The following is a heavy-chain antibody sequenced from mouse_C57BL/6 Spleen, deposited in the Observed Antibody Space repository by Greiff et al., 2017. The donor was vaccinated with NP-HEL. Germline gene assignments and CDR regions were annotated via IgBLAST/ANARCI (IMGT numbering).Heavy chain of an antibody. Sequence: EVQVVESGGGLVKPGGSLKLSCAASGFTFSDYGMHWVRQAPEKGLEWVAYISSGSSTIYYADTVKGRFTISRDNAKNTLFLQMTSLRSEDTAMYYCARRATVVATRGMDYWGQGTSVTVSS. J-gene: IGHJ4*01. CDR1: GFTFSDYG. CDR2: ISSGSSTI. CDR3: ARRATVVATRGMDY. D-gene: IGHD1-1*01. V-gene: IGHV5-17*01.